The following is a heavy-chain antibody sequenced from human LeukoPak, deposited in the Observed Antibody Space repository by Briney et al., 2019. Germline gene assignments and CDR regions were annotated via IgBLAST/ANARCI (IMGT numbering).Heavy chain of an antibody. V-gene: IGHV1-8*03. J-gene: IGHJ5*02. CDR1: GYTFTGYY. D-gene: IGHD3-22*01. CDR2: MNPNSGNT. Sequence: ASVKVSCKASGYTFTGYYMHWVRQAPGQGLEWMGWMNPNSGNTGYAQKFQGRVTITRNTSISTAYMELSSLRSEDTAVYYCARVKYYYDSSGYYYWFDPWGQGTLVTVSS. CDR3: ARVKYYYDSSGYYYWFDP.